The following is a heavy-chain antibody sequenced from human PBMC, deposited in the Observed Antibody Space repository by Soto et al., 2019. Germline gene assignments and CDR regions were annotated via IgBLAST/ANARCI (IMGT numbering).Heavy chain of an antibody. J-gene: IGHJ4*02. Sequence: QVQLQESGPGLVKPSGTLSLTCAVSSGSISSSNWWSWVRQPPGKGLEWIGEIYHSGSTNYNPSLKSRVTISVETSKDQFSLKLSSVTSADTAGDYCARRDFGDPTIDYWGQGTLVTVSS. CDR2: IYHSGST. D-gene: IGHD3-16*01. CDR1: SGSISSSNW. V-gene: IGHV4-4*02. CDR3: ARRDFGDPTIDY.